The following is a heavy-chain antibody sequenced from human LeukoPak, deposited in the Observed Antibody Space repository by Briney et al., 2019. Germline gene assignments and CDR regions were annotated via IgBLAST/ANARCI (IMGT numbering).Heavy chain of an antibody. J-gene: IGHJ1*01. V-gene: IGHV3-23*01. Sequence: PGGSLRLSCAASGFTFSSYAMSWVRQAPGKGLGWVSAISGSGGSTYYADSVKGRFTISRDNSKNTLYLQMNSLRAEDTAVYYCAKDLRGATTEYFQHWGQGTLVTVSS. CDR1: GFTFSSYA. CDR3: AKDLRGATTEYFQH. D-gene: IGHD1-26*01. CDR2: ISGSGGST.